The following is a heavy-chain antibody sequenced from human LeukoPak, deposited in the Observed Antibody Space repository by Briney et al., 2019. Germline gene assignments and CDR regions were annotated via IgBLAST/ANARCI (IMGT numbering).Heavy chain of an antibody. J-gene: IGHJ6*02. Sequence: QPGGSLRLSCAASGFTFSSYSMNWVRQAPGKGLEWVSYISSSSSTIYYADSVKGRFTISRDNAKNSLYLQMNSLRAEDTAVYYCASPILGYCSGGSWRCGMDVWGQGTTVTVSS. CDR3: ASPILGYCSGGSWRCGMDV. CDR2: ISSSSSTI. CDR1: GFTFSSYS. V-gene: IGHV3-48*04. D-gene: IGHD2-15*01.